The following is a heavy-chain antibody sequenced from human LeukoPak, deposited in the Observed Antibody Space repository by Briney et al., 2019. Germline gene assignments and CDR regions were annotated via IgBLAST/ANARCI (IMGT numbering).Heavy chain of an antibody. CDR3: ARDRVHYDILTGYSPAGNFDY. CDR2: INHSGST. J-gene: IGHJ4*02. V-gene: IGHV4-34*01. D-gene: IGHD3-9*01. CDR1: GGSFSGYY. Sequence: SETLSFTCAVYGGSFSGYYWSWIRQPPRKGLESIGEINHSGSTNYNPALKSRVTISVDTSKNQFSLKLSSVTAADTAVYYCARDRVHYDILTGYSPAGNFDYWGQGTLVTVSS.